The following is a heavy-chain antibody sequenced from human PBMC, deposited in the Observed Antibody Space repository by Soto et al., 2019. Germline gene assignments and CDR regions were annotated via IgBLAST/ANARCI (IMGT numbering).Heavy chain of an antibody. CDR3: ARDRTGTGYYYGMDV. CDR2: IIPISGTA. Sequence: QVQLVQSGAEVKKPGSSVRVSCKASGGTFSFSAFSWVRQAPGQGLEWMGGIIPISGTANYAQQFQGRVTITADESTNTAYMELSSLRSEDTAVHYCARDRTGTGYYYGMDVWGQGTTVTVSS. V-gene: IGHV1-69*01. D-gene: IGHD1-7*01. CDR1: GGTFSFSA. J-gene: IGHJ6*02.